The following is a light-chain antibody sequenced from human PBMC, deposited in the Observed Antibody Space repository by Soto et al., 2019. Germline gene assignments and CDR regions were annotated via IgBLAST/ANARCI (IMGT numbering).Light chain of an antibody. CDR2: GNS. CDR3: QSYDSSLSGSK. Sequence: QSVLTQPPSVSGAQGQRVTISCTGSSSNIGAGYDVHWYQQLPGTAPKLLIYGNSNRPSGVPDRFSGSKSGTSASLAITGLRAEDDADYYCQSYDSSLSGSKFGGGTKLTVL. CDR1: SSNIGAGYD. V-gene: IGLV1-40*01. J-gene: IGLJ2*01.